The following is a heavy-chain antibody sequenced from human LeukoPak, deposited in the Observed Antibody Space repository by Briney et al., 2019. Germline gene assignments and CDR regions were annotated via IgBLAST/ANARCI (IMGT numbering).Heavy chain of an antibody. CDR1: GDSVRNYY. V-gene: IGHV4-59*02. D-gene: IGHD3-3*01. J-gene: IGHJ3*01. Sequence: PSETLSLTCTVSGDSVRNYYWSWIRQSPGKGLEWIGYIYYPATTYYNPSLKSRVTLSVDTSKNQISLPMNSVTAADTAVYYCSRNQTAYDFLSGFRTGSHQAFDVGGQGTLVRVSS. CDR3: SRNQTAYDFLSGFRTGSHQAFDV. CDR2: IYYPATT.